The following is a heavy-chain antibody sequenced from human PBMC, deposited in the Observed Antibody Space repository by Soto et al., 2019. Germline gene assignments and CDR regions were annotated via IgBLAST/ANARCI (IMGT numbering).Heavy chain of an antibody. Sequence: GGSLRLSCAASGFTFSRVSMNWVRQVPGKGLEWVASISSASSETWYADSVKGRFIISRDNAQNSLFLQMNTLRPEDSAVYYCARWAKTRDYSGSYKYYFDYWGQGTLVTVSS. D-gene: IGHD1-26*01. V-gene: IGHV3-21*04. J-gene: IGHJ4*02. CDR3: ARWAKTRDYSGSYKYYFDY. CDR2: ISSASSET. CDR1: GFTFSRVS.